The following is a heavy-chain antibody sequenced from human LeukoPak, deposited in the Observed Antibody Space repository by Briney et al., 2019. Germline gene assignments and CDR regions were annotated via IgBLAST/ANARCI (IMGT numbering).Heavy chain of an antibody. V-gene: IGHV1-2*02. CDR3: ARLADIVVVPAAIPYMDV. Sequence: ASVKVSCKASGYTFTGYYMHWVRQARGQGLEWMGWINPNSGGTNYAQKFQGRVTMTRDTSISTAYMELSRLRSDDTAVYYCARLADIVVVPAAIPYMDVWGKGTTVTVSS. D-gene: IGHD2-2*01. CDR1: GYTFTGYY. CDR2: INPNSGGT. J-gene: IGHJ6*03.